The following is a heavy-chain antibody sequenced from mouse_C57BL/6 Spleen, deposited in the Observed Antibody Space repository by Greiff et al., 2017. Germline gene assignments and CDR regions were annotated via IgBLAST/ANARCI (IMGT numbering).Heavy chain of an antibody. Sequence: QVQLKESGAELVKPGASVKISCKASGYAFSSYWMNWVKQRPGKGLEWIGQIYPGDGDTNYNGKFKGQATLTADKSSSTAYMQLSSLTSEDSAVYFCARKGTTVVAFDYWGQGTTLTVSS. D-gene: IGHD1-1*01. CDR1: GYAFSSYW. V-gene: IGHV1-80*01. J-gene: IGHJ2*01. CDR3: ARKGTTVVAFDY. CDR2: IYPGDGDT.